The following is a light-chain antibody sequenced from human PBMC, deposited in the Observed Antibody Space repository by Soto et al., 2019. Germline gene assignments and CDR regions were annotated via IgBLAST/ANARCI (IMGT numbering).Light chain of an antibody. CDR2: DTD. Sequence: QAVVTQEPSLTVSPGGTFTLTCDSDTGPVTSGDYPYWFQQKPGQAPRALIYDTDNKHSRTPARVSGSLRGGTAALTLSGAQPQDEADYYCLLSYTGRLYVFGTGTKLTVL. J-gene: IGLJ1*01. V-gene: IGLV7-46*01. CDR1: TGPVTSGDY. CDR3: LLSYTGRLYV.